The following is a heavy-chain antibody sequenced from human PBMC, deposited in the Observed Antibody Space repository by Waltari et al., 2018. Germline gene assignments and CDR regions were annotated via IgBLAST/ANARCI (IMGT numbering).Heavy chain of an antibody. CDR1: GFTFSSYG. V-gene: IGHV3-33*01. J-gene: IGHJ4*02. D-gene: IGHD6-6*01. CDR3: ARDHSSSSGGFDY. Sequence: QVQLVESEGGVVQPGRSLRLSCAASGFTFSSYGMHWVRQAPGKGLEWVAVIWYDGSNKYYADSVKGRFTISRDNSKNTLYLQMNSLRAEDTAVYYCARDHSSSSGGFDYWGQGTLVTVSS. CDR2: IWYDGSNK.